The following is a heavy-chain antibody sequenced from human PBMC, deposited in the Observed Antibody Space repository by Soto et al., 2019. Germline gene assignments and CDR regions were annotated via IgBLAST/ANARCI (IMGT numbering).Heavy chain of an antibody. D-gene: IGHD4-4*01. V-gene: IGHV4-59*08. CDR2: IYYSGST. J-gene: IGHJ3*02. CDR3: ARLPVDAFDI. CDR1: GGSIRSYY. Sequence: SETLSLTCTVSGGSIRSYYWSLIRQPPGKGLEWIGYIYYSGSTNYNPSLKSRVTISVDTSKNQFSLKLASVTAADTAVYYCARLPVDAFDIWGQGTMVTVSS.